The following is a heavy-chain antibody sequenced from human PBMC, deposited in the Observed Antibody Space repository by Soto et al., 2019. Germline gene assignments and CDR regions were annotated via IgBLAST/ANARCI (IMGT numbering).Heavy chain of an antibody. CDR2: ISGSGGST. CDR3: AKGKRGATNYYYYYGMDV. CDR1: GFTFSSYA. D-gene: IGHD1-26*01. J-gene: IGHJ6*02. Sequence: GGSLRLSCAASGFTFSSYAMSWVRQAPGKGLEWVSAISGSGGSTYYADSVKGRFTISRDNSKNTLYLQMNSLRAEDTAVYYCAKGKRGATNYYYYYGMDVWGQGTTVTAP. V-gene: IGHV3-23*01.